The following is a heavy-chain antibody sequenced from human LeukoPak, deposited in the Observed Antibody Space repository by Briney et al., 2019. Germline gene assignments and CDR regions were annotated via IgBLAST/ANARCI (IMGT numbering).Heavy chain of an antibody. D-gene: IGHD5-18*01. Sequence: GGSLGLSCAASGFTFSSYAMSWVRQAPGKGLEWVSAISGSGGSTYYADSVKGRFTISRDNSKNTLYLQMNSLRAEDTAVHYCALRHGYSYGPAGYFDYWGQGTLVTVSS. CDR2: ISGSGGST. CDR1: GFTFSSYA. CDR3: ALRHGYSYGPAGYFDY. J-gene: IGHJ4*02. V-gene: IGHV3-23*01.